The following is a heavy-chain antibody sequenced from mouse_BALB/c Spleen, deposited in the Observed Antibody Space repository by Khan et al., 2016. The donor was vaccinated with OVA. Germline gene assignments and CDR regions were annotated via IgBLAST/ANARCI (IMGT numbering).Heavy chain of an antibody. V-gene: IGHV3-2*02. D-gene: IGHD2-4*01. Sequence: EVQLQESGPGLVKPSQSLSLTCTVTGYSITSEYAWNWIRHFPGNKLEWMGYINYSGNTRYKPSLKSRISITRDTSKKQFFLQLNSVTTEDTATYYCTRKDYYDYDTFPYWGQGTLVTVSA. J-gene: IGHJ3*01. CDR2: INYSGNT. CDR3: TRKDYYDYDTFPY. CDR1: GYSITSEYA.